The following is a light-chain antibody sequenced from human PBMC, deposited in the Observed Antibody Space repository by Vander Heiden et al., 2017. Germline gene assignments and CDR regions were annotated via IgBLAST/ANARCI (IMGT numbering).Light chain of an antibody. CDR1: QSISSY. CDR3: QQSYSTPRT. CDR2: AAS. Sequence: DLQLTQSPSSLSASVGDRVTITCRASQSISSYLNWYQQKPGKAPKLLIYAASSLQSGDPSRVSGSGSGTDFTLTISSLQPEDFATYYCQQSYSTPRTFGQGTKVEIK. J-gene: IGKJ1*01. V-gene: IGKV1-39*01.